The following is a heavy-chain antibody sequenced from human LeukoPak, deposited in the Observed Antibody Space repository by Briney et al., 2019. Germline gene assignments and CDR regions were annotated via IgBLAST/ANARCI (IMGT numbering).Heavy chain of an antibody. D-gene: IGHD3-10*01. CDR2: ISGSGGST. CDR1: GFTFSSYG. J-gene: IGHJ4*02. V-gene: IGHV3-23*01. Sequence: GGSLRLSCAASGFTFSSYGMSWVRQAPGKGLEWVSGISGSGGSTYYADSVKGRFTISRDNSKNTLNLQMSSLRAEDTAVYYCAKVYYYGSGSYPWSADYWGQGTLVTVSS. CDR3: AKVYYYGSGSYPWSADY.